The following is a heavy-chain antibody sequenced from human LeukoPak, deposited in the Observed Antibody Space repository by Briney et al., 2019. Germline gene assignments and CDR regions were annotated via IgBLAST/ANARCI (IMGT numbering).Heavy chain of an antibody. CDR2: IYTSGTI. J-gene: IGHJ5*02. CDR1: GGSISSYY. CDR3: ARDSGTTGELKFDP. Sequence: PSETLSLTCTVSGGSISSYYGSWIRHPAGTALERIGRIYTSGTITYNPSLKSRVTMSVDTSKNQFSLKLSSVTAADTAVYYCARDSGTTGELKFDPWGQGTLVTVSS. D-gene: IGHD3-10*01. V-gene: IGHV4-4*07.